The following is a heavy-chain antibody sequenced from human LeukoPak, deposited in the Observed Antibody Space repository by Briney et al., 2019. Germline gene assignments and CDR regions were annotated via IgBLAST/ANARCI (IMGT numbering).Heavy chain of an antibody. D-gene: IGHD1-7*01. CDR1: GFTFSTSW. Sequence: GGSLRLSCEASGFTFSTSWMSWVRQAPGKGLEWVANIKHDGSEIYYVDSVKGRFTISRDNAKNSLYLQMNSLRAEDTAVYFCAKDRARGGTTDFDYWGQGTLVTVSS. CDR2: IKHDGSEI. J-gene: IGHJ4*02. V-gene: IGHV3-7*03. CDR3: AKDRARGGTTDFDY.